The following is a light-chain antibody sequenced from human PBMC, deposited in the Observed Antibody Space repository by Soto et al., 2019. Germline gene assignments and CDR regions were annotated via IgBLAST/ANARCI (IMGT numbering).Light chain of an antibody. CDR1: QSISSW. Sequence: DIQMTLSPSTLSASVGDRVTITCRASQSISSWLAWYQQKPGKAPKLLIYDASSLESGVPSRFSGSGSGTEFTLTISSLQPDDFATYYCQQYNSYWTFGQGTKVDNK. J-gene: IGKJ1*01. V-gene: IGKV1-5*01. CDR3: QQYNSYWT. CDR2: DAS.